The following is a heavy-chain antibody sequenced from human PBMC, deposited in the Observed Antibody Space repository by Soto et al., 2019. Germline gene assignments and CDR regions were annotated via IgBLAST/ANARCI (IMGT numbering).Heavy chain of an antibody. V-gene: IGHV1-69*06. CDR2: VVPIFDTS. CDR1: GNVFSTYA. CDR3: ARDINSGAYSAADY. D-gene: IGHD1-26*01. J-gene: IGHJ4*02. Sequence: SVKVSCKTYGNVFSTYAISWVRQAPGQGLEWMGGVVPIFDTSRYAEKFQGRVTITADKSTSTAYMELSSLRSEDTAFYYCARDINSGAYSAADYWGQGTAVTV.